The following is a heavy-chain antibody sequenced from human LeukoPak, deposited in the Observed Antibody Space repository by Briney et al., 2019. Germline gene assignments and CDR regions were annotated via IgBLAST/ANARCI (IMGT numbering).Heavy chain of an antibody. V-gene: IGHV4-31*03. CDR3: ARVLYGSGTYYFDY. Sequence: SQTLSLTCTFSGGSISSGGYYWSWIRQHPGKGLEWIGYIYYSGSTYYNPSLKSRVTISVDTSKNQFSLKLSSVTAADTAVYYCARVLYGSGTYYFDYWGQGTLVTVSS. J-gene: IGHJ4*02. CDR2: IYYSGST. D-gene: IGHD3-10*01. CDR1: GGSISSGGYY.